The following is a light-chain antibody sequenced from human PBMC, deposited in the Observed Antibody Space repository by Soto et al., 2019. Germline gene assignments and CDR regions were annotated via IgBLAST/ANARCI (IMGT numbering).Light chain of an antibody. CDR2: GTS. J-gene: IGKJ1*01. CDR3: QQYGSSGT. Sequence: EIVLTQSPGTLSLSPGERATLSCRASQSVSSNKLAWYQQKPGQAPRLLIYGTSSRATGIPDRFSGSGSGTDFTLTISRLEPEDFAVYYCQQYGSSGTFGQGTKVDIK. V-gene: IGKV3-20*01. CDR1: QSVSSNK.